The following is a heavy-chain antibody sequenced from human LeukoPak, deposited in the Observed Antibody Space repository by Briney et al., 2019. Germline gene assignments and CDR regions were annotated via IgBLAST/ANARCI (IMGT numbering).Heavy chain of an antibody. V-gene: IGHV4-59*01. CDR3: ARVARIAAAGREYYFDY. Sequence: SETLSLTCTVSGGSISSYYWSWIRQPPGKGLEWIGYIYYSGSTNYNPSLKSRVTISVDTSKNQFSLKLSSVTAEDTAVYYCARVARIAAAGREYYFDYWGQGTLVTVSS. CDR2: IYYSGST. J-gene: IGHJ4*02. D-gene: IGHD6-13*01. CDR1: GGSISSYY.